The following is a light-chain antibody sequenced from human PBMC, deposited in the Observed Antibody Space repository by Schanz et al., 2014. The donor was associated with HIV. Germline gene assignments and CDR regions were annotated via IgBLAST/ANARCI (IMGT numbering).Light chain of an antibody. CDR3: HLYGRS. CDR1: QSVSSN. J-gene: IGKJ3*01. Sequence: EIVMTQSPATLSASPGERATLSCRASQSVSSNLAWYQQKPGQAPRLLIYGASTRATGIPDRFSGSASGTDFTLTISRLEPEDFAVYYCHLYGRSFGPGTKVDIK. V-gene: IGKV3-20*01. CDR2: GAS.